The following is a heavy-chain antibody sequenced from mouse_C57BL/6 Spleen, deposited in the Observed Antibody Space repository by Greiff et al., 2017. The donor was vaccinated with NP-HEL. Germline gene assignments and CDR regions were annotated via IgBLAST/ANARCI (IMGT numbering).Heavy chain of an antibody. V-gene: IGHV3-6*01. CDR1: GYSITSGYY. J-gene: IGHJ2*01. CDR3: ARGGNWDYFDY. D-gene: IGHD4-1*01. CDR2: ISYDGST. Sequence: VQLKESGPGLVKPSQSLSLTCSVTGYSITSGYYWNWIRQFPGNKLEWMGYISYDGSTNYNPSLKNRISITRDTSKNQFFLKLNSVTTEDTATYYCARGGNWDYFDYWGQGTTLTVSS.